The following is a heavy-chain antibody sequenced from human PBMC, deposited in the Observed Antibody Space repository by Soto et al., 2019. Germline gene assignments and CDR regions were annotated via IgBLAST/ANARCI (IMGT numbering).Heavy chain of an antibody. CDR2: ITYDGSNK. Sequence: GGSLRLSCAASGFSFSNYGMHWVRQAPGKGLEWVAVITYDGSNKYYADSVKGRFTISRDNSKNTLYLQMNSLRAEDTAVYYCAKDFMPGDYAPGYYYYGMDVWGQGTTVTVSS. CDR3: AKDFMPGDYAPGYYYYGMDV. CDR1: GFSFSNYG. V-gene: IGHV3-30*18. D-gene: IGHD4-17*01. J-gene: IGHJ6*02.